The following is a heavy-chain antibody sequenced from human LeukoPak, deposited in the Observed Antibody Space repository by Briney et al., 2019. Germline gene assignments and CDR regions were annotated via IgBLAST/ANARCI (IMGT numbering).Heavy chain of an antibody. D-gene: IGHD4-17*01. CDR2: IYYSGST. CDR3: ARGAYGDPTSFDY. CDR1: GVSISSSSYY. J-gene: IGHJ4*02. Sequence: SETLSLTCTVSGVSISSSSYYWGWIRQPPGKGLEWIGSIYYSGSTYYNPSLKSRVTISVDTSKNQFSLKLSSVTAADTAVYYCARGAYGDPTSFDYWGQGTLVTVSS. V-gene: IGHV4-39*01.